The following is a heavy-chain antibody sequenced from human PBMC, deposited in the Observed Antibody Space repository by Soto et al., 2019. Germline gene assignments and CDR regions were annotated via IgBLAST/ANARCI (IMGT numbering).Heavy chain of an antibody. CDR3: ARDNENEDSGSPSFDY. J-gene: IGHJ4*02. D-gene: IGHD1-26*01. V-gene: IGHV1-18*01. CDR2: ISAYNGNT. Sequence: QVQLVQSGGEVKKPGASVKVSCKTSGYIFTNYGITWVRQAPGQGLEWMGWISAYNGNTNYAQKFQGRVTMTTDTTTRTDYMEVRSLRSDDTAVYYCARDNENEDSGSPSFDYWGQGTLVTVSS. CDR1: GYIFTNYG.